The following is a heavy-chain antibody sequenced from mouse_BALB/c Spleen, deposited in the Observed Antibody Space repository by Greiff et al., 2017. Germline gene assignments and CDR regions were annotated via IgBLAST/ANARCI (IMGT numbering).Heavy chain of an antibody. CDR1: GYTFTSYW. D-gene: IGHD1-1*02. CDR2: IYPGSGST. J-gene: IGHJ4*01. Sequence: LQQPGSELVRPGASVKLSCKASGYTFTSYWMHWVKQRHGQGLEWIGNIYPGSGSTNYDEKFKSKDTLTVDTSSSTAYMHLSSLTSEDSAVYYCTKGHYGGAMDYWGQGTSVTVSS. V-gene: IGHV1S22*01. CDR3: TKGHYGGAMDY.